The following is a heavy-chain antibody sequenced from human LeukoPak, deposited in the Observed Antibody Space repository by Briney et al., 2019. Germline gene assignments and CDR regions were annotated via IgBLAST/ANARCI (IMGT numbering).Heavy chain of an antibody. CDR1: GYTFTSYD. D-gene: IGHD3-3*01. CDR3: ARGRGRTIFGVVTNRNWFDP. Sequence: ASVKVSCKASGYTFTSYDINWVRQATGQGLEWMGWMNPNSGNTGYAQKFQGRVTMTRNTSISTAYMELSSLRSEDTVVYYCARGRGRTIFGVVTNRNWFDPWGQGTLVTVSS. J-gene: IGHJ5*02. V-gene: IGHV1-8*01. CDR2: MNPNSGNT.